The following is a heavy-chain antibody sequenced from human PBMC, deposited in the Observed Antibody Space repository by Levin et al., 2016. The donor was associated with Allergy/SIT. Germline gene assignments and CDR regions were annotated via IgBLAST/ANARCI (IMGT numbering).Heavy chain of an antibody. CDR2: IYYSGST. J-gene: IGHJ5*02. V-gene: IGHV4-61*01. D-gene: IGHD6-13*01. CDR3: ARDRYGQLNWFDP. CDR1: GGSVSSGIYY. Sequence: SETLSLTCTVSGGSVSSGIYYWSWIRQPPGKGLEWIGHIYYSGSTNYNPSLKSRVTISIDTSKNQFSLNLSSVTAADTAVYYCARDRYGQLNWFDPWGQGTLVTVSS.